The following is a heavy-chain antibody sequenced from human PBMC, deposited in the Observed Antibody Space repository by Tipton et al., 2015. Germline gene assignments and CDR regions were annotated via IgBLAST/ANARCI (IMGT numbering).Heavy chain of an antibody. V-gene: IGHV4-59*01. CDR1: GGSISGYY. J-gene: IGHJ4*02. CDR3: GRRTYNSGFFVY. D-gene: IGHD5-18*01. CDR2: VYYSGRS. Sequence: LRLSCTVSGGSISGYYWSWIRQPPGKGLVIIGHVYYSGRSKYNPSLKGRVTISVDTSKNQFSLELSSVTAADTAVYYCGRRTYNSGFFVYWGQGALVAVSS.